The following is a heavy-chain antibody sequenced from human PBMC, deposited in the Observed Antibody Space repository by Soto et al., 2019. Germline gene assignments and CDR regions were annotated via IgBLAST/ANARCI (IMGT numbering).Heavy chain of an antibody. Sequence: PGGSLRLSCTFSGFTSDDYDYALTWVRQAPGKGLQWLGLIRGSTYGGTTEYAASVKGRFTISRDDSKGITYLQMNSLKTEDTAVYYCSRDGDFYDLDVWGQGTTVTVSS. D-gene: IGHD3-3*01. CDR1: GFTSDDYDYA. CDR3: SRDGDFYDLDV. J-gene: IGHJ6*02. CDR2: IRGSTYGGTT. V-gene: IGHV3-49*04.